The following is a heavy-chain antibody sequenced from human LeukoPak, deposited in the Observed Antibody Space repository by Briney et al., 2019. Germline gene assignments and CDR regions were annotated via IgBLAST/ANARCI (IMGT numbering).Heavy chain of an antibody. J-gene: IGHJ5*02. Sequence: GSLRLSCAASGFTFSSYSMNWVRQPPGKGLEWIGEINHSGSTNYNPSLKSRVTISVDTSKNQFSLKLSSVTAADTAVYYCARVKMVYAIATNWFDPWGQGTLVTVSS. V-gene: IGHV4-34*01. CDR1: GFTFSSYS. D-gene: IGHD2-8*01. CDR3: ARVKMVYAIATNWFDP. CDR2: INHSGST.